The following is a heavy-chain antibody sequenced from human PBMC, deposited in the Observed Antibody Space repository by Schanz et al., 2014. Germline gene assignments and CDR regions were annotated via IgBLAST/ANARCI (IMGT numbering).Heavy chain of an antibody. CDR1: GYTFTTYY. D-gene: IGHD3-10*01. V-gene: IGHV1-46*03. CDR2: INPTGGST. Sequence: QVQLVQSGAEAKKPGASVKVYCKASGYTFTTYYLHWVRQAPGQGLEWMGIINPTGGSTTYAEKFLGRVTMTSDTSTSTVYMELSRLRSEDMAVYYCVRAPHYGSGRHLDYWGQGTLVTVSS. J-gene: IGHJ4*02. CDR3: VRAPHYGSGRHLDY.